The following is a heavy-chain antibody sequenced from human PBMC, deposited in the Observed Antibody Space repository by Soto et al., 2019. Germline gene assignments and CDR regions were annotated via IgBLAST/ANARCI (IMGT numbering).Heavy chain of an antibody. V-gene: IGHV4-31*03. CDR1: GGSISSGGYY. CDR2: ISDSGNT. Sequence: QVQLQESGPGLVKPSQTLTLTCTVSGGSISSGGYYWSWIGQHPGKGLEWIGHISDSGNTYYNPSLKSRVTISVDTSKNHFSLNLSAVTAADTAVYYCARTTFYDIFTAYYSLFDYWGQGTLVTVSS. J-gene: IGHJ4*02. CDR3: ARTTFYDIFTAYYSLFDY. D-gene: IGHD3-9*01.